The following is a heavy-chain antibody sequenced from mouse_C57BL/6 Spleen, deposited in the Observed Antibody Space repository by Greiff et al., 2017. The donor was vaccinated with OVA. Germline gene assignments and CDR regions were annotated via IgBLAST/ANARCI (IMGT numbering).Heavy chain of an antibody. D-gene: IGHD6-1*01. J-gene: IGHJ2*01. Sequence: EVKLMESGGGLVQPGGSLSLSCAASGFTFTGYYMSWVRQPPGKALEWLGFIRKKANGYTTEYSASVKGRFTISRDNSQSILYLQMNALRAEDSATYYCARSSGLDYWGQGTTLTVSS. V-gene: IGHV7-3*01. CDR2: IRKKANGYTT. CDR1: GFTFTGYY. CDR3: ARSSGLDY.